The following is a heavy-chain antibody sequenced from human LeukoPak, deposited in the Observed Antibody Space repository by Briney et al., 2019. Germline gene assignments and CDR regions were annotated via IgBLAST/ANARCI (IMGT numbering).Heavy chain of an antibody. V-gene: IGHV3-11*01. CDR1: GFTFSDYY. Sequence: GGSLRLSCAASGFTFSDYYMSWIRQAPGKGLEWVSYISSSGSTIYYADSVKGRFTISRDNAKSSLYLQMNSLRAEDTAVYYCARGRVWTPSDYGVDYWGQGTLVTVSS. CDR3: ARGRVWTPSDYGVDY. CDR2: ISSSGSTI. D-gene: IGHD4-17*01. J-gene: IGHJ4*02.